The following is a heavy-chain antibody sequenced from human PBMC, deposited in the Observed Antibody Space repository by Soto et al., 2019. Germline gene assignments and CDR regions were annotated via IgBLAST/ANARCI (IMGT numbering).Heavy chain of an antibody. Sequence: SETLSLTXTVSGGSISSYYWSWIRQPPGKGLEWIGYIYYSGSTNYNPSLKSRVTISVDTSKNQFSLKLSSVTAADTAVYYCAREPRRYYDRSGYYPLPKPTYYGMDVWGQGTTVTVSS. CDR2: IYYSGST. CDR1: GGSISSYY. J-gene: IGHJ6*02. D-gene: IGHD3-22*01. V-gene: IGHV4-59*01. CDR3: AREPRRYYDRSGYYPLPKPTYYGMDV.